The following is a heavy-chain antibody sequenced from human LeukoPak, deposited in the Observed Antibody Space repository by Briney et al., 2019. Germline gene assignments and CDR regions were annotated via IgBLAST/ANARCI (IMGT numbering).Heavy chain of an antibody. CDR3: AKIGSSHDFDY. Sequence: ASVKVSCKASGYTCTVYFIHWVRQAPGQGLEWMGRINPNSGATDYAQKFQGRVTMTRDTSISTAYMELSSLKSDDTAVYYCAKIGSSHDFDYWGQGTLITVSS. J-gene: IGHJ4*02. D-gene: IGHD1-26*01. CDR2: INPNSGAT. CDR1: GYTCTVYF. V-gene: IGHV1-2*06.